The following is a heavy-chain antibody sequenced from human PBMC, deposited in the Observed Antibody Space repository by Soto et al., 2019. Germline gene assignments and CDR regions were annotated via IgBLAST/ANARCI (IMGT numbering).Heavy chain of an antibody. Sequence: EVQLVESGGGLVQPGGSLRLSCAASGFTFSSYDMNWVRQAPGKGPEWISYISTSSRAIHYADSVKGRFTLSRDKVKNALYRQMNSLRDADTAVYYCARDRGYCNSGSCDYMDVWGKRTTGTVSS. CDR1: GFTFSSYD. D-gene: IGHD2-15*01. CDR2: ISTSSRAI. J-gene: IGHJ6*03. CDR3: ARDRGYCNSGSCDYMDV. V-gene: IGHV3-48*02.